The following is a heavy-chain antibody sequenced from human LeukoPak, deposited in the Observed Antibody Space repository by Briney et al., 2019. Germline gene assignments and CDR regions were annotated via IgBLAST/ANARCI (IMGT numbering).Heavy chain of an antibody. J-gene: IGHJ4*02. CDR1: GFTFDDYA. Sequence: PGGSLRLSCAASGFTFDDYAMHWVRQAPGKGLEWVSGISWNSGSIGYADSVKGRFTISRDNAKNSLYLQMNSLRAEDMALYYCAKAHYGGNSLQSWGQGTLVTVSS. D-gene: IGHD4-23*01. V-gene: IGHV3-9*03. CDR3: AKAHYGGNSLQS. CDR2: ISWNSGSI.